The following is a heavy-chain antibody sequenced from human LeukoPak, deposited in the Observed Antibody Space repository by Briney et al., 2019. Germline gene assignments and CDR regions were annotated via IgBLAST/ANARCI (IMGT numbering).Heavy chain of an antibody. J-gene: IGHJ4*02. Sequence: GGSLRLFCAASGYIYSIYAMSWVRQVSGRGLEWVSTISSRGDSTYVADSVKGRFTISRDNSKNSLYLQMNTVRAEDTAVYYCVKGPRPDITVAHTVENWGQGTLVTVSS. D-gene: IGHD6-19*01. V-gene: IGHV3-23*01. CDR1: GYIYSIYA. CDR3: VKGPRPDITVAHTVEN. CDR2: ISSRGDST.